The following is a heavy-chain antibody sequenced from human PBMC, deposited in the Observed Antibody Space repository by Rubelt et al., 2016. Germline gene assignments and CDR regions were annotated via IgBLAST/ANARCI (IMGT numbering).Heavy chain of an antibody. CDR2: IKQDGSEE. Sequence: EVQLVESGGGSVQPGESLRLSCAASGFSFSSYWMTWVRQAPGKGLEWVANIKQDGSEEYYVDSAKGRFTISRDNAKNSLYLEMNSLGAEETAVYYCASQPIEDGGSYWIDCWGQGTLVTVSS. CDR1: GFSFSSYW. V-gene: IGHV3-7*01. D-gene: IGHD1-26*01. CDR3: ASQPIEDGGSYWIDC. J-gene: IGHJ4*02.